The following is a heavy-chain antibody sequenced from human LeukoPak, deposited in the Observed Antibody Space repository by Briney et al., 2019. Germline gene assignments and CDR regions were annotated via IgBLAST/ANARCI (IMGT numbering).Heavy chain of an antibody. V-gene: IGHV4-34*01. CDR1: GGSFSGYY. J-gene: IGHJ4*02. CDR2: IYYSGST. CDR3: ARGLDYDYVWGSYRYLGFDY. D-gene: IGHD3-16*02. Sequence: PSETLSLTCAVYGGSFSGYYWSWIRQPPGKGLGWIGSIYYSGSTYYNPSLKSRVTISVDTSKNQFSLKLSSVTAADTAVYYCARGLDYDYVWGSYRYLGFDYWGQGTLVTVSS.